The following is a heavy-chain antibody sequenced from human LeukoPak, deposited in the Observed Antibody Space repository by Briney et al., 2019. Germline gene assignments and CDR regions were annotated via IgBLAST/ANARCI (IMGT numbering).Heavy chain of an antibody. V-gene: IGHV1-8*02. CDR2: MNPNSSNT. J-gene: IGHJ4*02. Sequence: ASVNVSCKASGYTFTSYDINWVRQATGQGVEGVGWMNPNSSNTGNAQKFQGRVTITRNTSISTDYMELSSLRSEDTDVYYCARGLLRTKWLLCYWGQGTLVTVSS. D-gene: IGHD3-22*01. CDR1: GYTFTSYD. CDR3: ARGLLRTKWLLCY.